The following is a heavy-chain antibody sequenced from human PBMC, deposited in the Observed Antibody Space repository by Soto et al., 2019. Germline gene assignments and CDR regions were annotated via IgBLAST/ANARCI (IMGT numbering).Heavy chain of an antibody. CDR3: SRGDIVAIFGMDV. CDR1: GYTFTSCY. J-gene: IGHJ6*02. Sequence: ASVKVSCKASGYTFTSCYMHWVRQAPGQGLEWMGIINPSGGSTTYAQKCQGGVTMTRETSTSTVYMELRSLRSEDTAVYYCSRGDIVAIFGMDVWGQGTTVTVSS. CDR2: INPSGGST. D-gene: IGHD5-12*01. V-gene: IGHV1-46*01.